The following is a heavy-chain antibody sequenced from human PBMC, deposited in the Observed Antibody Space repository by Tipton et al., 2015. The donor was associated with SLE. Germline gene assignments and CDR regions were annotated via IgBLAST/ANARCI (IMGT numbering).Heavy chain of an antibody. D-gene: IGHD2-8*01. CDR2: INPDSGAT. J-gene: IGHJ5*01. V-gene: IGHV1-2*05. CDR1: GYSFIVYY. CDR3: AREAETNGTLLDS. Sequence: QSGPEVKKPGASVKVSCKASGYSFIVYYIHWVRQAPGQGLEWMGRINPDSGATDYAQNFQVRVTMTRDTSITTAYMELSGLISDDTGVYYWAREAETNGTLLDSWGQGTLVSVSS.